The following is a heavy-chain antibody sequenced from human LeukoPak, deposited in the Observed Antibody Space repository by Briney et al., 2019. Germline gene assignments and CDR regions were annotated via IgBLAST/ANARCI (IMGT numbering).Heavy chain of an antibody. CDR2: ISSSSSYI. J-gene: IGHJ3*02. CDR3: ARWGLVDAFDI. D-gene: IGHD3-16*01. CDR1: GFTFSSYS. V-gene: IGHV3-21*01. Sequence: GGSLRLSCAASGFTFSSYSMNWVRQAPGKGLEWVSSISSSSSYIYHADSVKGRFTISRDNAKNSLYLQMNSLRAEDTAVYYCARWGLVDAFDIWGQGTMVTVSS.